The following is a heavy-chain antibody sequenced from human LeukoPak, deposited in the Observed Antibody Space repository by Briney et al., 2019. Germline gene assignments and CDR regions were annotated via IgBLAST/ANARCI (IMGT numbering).Heavy chain of an antibody. Sequence: GGSLRLSCAASGFTFSSYEMNWVRQAPGKGLEWVSYISSSGSTIYYADSVKGRFTISRDNAKNSLYLQMNSLRAEDTAVYYCARPADIVVVPAAIELGYWGQGTLVTVSS. D-gene: IGHD2-2*01. CDR2: ISSSGSTI. V-gene: IGHV3-48*03. J-gene: IGHJ4*02. CDR3: ARPADIVVVPAAIELGY. CDR1: GFTFSSYE.